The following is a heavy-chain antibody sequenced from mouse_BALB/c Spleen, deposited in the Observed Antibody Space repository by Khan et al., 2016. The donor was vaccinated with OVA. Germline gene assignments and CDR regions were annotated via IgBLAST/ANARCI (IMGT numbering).Heavy chain of an antibody. V-gene: IGHV3-2*02. CDR1: GYSITSGYG. D-gene: IGHD3-3*01. Sequence: EVQLQESGPGLVKPSQSLSLTCTVTGYSITSGYGWNWIRQFPGNKLELMGYISYSGSTNYNQSFKSRISITRDTSKNLSFMQLNSVTTEDTARYCCARTSRINYWGQGTTVTVSS. CDR2: ISYSGST. J-gene: IGHJ2*01. CDR3: ARTSRINY.